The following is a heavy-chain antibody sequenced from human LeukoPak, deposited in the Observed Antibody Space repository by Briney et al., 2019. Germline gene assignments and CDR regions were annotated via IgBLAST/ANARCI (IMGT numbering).Heavy chain of an antibody. J-gene: IGHJ6*04. Sequence: SETVSRKASVGTFSHYAISWVRQAPGQGLAWVGGIIPIFGTEHHAQKFQGRVTITADKSTSTAYMELSSLRSEDAAVYYCARDKRVYCSSTSCYYRRYYGMDVWGKGTTVTVSS. D-gene: IGHD2-2*01. CDR1: VGTFSHYA. V-gene: IGHV1-69*06. CDR2: IIPIFGTE. CDR3: ARDKRVYCSSTSCYYRRYYGMDV.